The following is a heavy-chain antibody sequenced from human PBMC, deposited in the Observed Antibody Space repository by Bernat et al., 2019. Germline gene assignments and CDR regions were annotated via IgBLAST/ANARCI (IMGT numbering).Heavy chain of an antibody. J-gene: IGHJ4*02. CDR3: ARDRFRYCSGGSCYPDY. D-gene: IGHD2-15*01. V-gene: IGHV3-23*01. CDR1: GFTFSSYA. Sequence: EVQLLESGGGLVQPGGSLRLSCAASGFTFSSYAMSWVRQAPGKGLEWVSAISGSGGSTYYADSVKGRFTISRDNAKNSLYLQMNSLRAEDTAVYYCARDRFRYCSGGSCYPDYWGQGILVTVSS. CDR2: ISGSGGST.